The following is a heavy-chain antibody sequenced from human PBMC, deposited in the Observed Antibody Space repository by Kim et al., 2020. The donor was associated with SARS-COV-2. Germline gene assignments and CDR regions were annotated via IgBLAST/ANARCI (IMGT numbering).Heavy chain of an antibody. Sequence: YSQAFQGKVNLPRETSASTAYMELRSLRSEDMAVYYCARDSLTTGTPFDYWGQGTLVTVSS. V-gene: IGHV1-3*02. D-gene: IGHD1-1*01. J-gene: IGHJ4*02. CDR3: ARDSLTTGTPFDY.